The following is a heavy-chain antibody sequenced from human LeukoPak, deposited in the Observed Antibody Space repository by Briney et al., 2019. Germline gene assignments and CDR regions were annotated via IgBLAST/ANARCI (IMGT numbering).Heavy chain of an antibody. CDR2: IYYSGST. D-gene: IGHD3-9*01. CDR1: GGSISSGDYY. CDR3: ARGGWTLRYFEIPNWFDP. V-gene: IGHV4-61*08. J-gene: IGHJ5*02. Sequence: PSETLSLTCTVSGGSISSGDYYWSWIRQPPGKGLQWIGYIYYSGSTNYNPSLKSRVTISVDTSKNQFSLKLSSVTAADTAVYYCARGGWTLRYFEIPNWFDPWGQGTLVTVSS.